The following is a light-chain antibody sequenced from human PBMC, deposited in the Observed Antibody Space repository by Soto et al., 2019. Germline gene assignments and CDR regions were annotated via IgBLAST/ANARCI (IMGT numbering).Light chain of an antibody. CDR2: QDA. Sequence: YELTQPPSVSVSPGQTASITCSGDKLGTKYVAWYQQKAGQSPVVVIYQDARRPSGIPERFSGSNSGNTATLTISGTQAMDEADYYCQAWDSNTYVFGTGTKVTVL. CDR1: KLGTKY. CDR3: QAWDSNTYV. J-gene: IGLJ1*01. V-gene: IGLV3-1*01.